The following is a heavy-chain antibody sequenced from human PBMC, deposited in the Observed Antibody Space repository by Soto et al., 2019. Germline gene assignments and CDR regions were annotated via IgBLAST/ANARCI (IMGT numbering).Heavy chain of an antibody. CDR1: GFPFSDYC. Sequence: PGGSLRLSCAAAGFPFSDYCMSWIRQAPGKGLEWVSYISSSSSYTNYADSVKGRFTISRDNAKNSLYLQMDSLRAEDTAVYYCARETTLLFGVVIGFDYWGQGALVTVSS. D-gene: IGHD3-3*01. J-gene: IGHJ4*02. CDR2: ISSSSSYT. V-gene: IGHV3-11*05. CDR3: ARETTLLFGVVIGFDY.